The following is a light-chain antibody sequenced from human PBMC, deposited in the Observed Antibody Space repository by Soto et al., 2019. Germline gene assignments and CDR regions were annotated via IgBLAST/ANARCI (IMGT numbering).Light chain of an antibody. CDR1: QTISSW. CDR2: KAS. Sequence: DIQMTQSPSTLSGSVGDRVTITCRASQTISSWLAWYQQKPGKAPKLLIYKASTLKSGVQSRFSGSGSGTEFTLTISSLQPDECAPYYGQNYNSYAEAFGQGTKAEL. V-gene: IGKV1-5*03. J-gene: IGKJ1*01. CDR3: QNYNSYAEA.